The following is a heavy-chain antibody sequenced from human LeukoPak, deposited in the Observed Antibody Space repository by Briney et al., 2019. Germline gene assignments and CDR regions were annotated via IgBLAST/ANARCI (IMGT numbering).Heavy chain of an antibody. J-gene: IGHJ4*02. CDR3: AKSKLWRGGYYFDY. CDR1: GFTVSSNY. Sequence: PGGSLRLSCAASGFTVSSNYMSWVRQAPGKGLEWVSAISGSGGSTYYADSVKGRFTISRDNSKNTLYLQMNSLRAEDTAVYYCAKSKLWRGGYYFDYWGQGTLVTVSS. D-gene: IGHD2-21*01. CDR2: ISGSGGST. V-gene: IGHV3-23*01.